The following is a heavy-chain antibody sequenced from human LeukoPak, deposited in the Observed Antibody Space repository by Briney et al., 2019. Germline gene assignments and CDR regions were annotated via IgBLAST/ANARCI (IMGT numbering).Heavy chain of an antibody. CDR3: AKSPVVTSTYGMDV. CDR2: ISFDGSSN. J-gene: IGHJ6*02. CDR1: GFTFRSYG. Sequence: GRSLRLSYAASGFTFRSYGMHWVRQAPGKGLEWVAAISFDGSSNYYADSVKGRFTISRDNAKDTLYLQMNSLRAEDTAVYYCAKSPVVTSTYGMDVWGQGTTVTVSS. V-gene: IGHV3-30*18. D-gene: IGHD4-23*01.